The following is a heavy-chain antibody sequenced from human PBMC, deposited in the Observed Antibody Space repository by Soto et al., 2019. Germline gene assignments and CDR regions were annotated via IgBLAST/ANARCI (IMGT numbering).Heavy chain of an antibody. CDR2: IIPILGIA. J-gene: IGHJ1*01. V-gene: IGHV1-69*02. CDR1: GGTFSSYT. D-gene: IGHD2-15*01. Sequence: GASVKVSCKASGGTFSSYTISWVRQAPGQGLEWMGRIIPILGIANYAQKFQGRVTITADKSTSTAYMELSSLRSEDTAVYYCAISNIVVVVAATAARFQHWGQGTLVTVSS. CDR3: AISNIVVVVAATAARFQH.